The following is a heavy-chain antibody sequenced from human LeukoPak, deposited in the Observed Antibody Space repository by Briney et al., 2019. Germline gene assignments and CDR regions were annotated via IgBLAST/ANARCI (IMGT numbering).Heavy chain of an antibody. V-gene: IGHV4-34*01. Sequence: SETLSLTCAVYGGSFSGYYWSWIRQPPGKGLEWIGEINHSGSTNYNPSLKSRVTISVDTSKNQFSLKLSSVTAADTAVYYCARGFVRYYYDSSGYYNYWGQGTLVTVSS. CDR1: GGSFSGYY. D-gene: IGHD3-22*01. CDR3: ARGFVRYYYDSSGYYNY. CDR2: INHSGST. J-gene: IGHJ4*02.